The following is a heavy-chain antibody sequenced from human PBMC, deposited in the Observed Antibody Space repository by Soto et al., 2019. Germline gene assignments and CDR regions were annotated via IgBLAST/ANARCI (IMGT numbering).Heavy chain of an antibody. D-gene: IGHD3-3*01. CDR1: GFTFSSYG. CDR2: ISYDGTNR. V-gene: IGHV3-30*18. Sequence: QVQLVESGGGVVQPGRSLRLSCAASGFTFSSYGMHWVRQAPGKGLEWVAVISYDGTNRNHADSVKGRFTISRDNSKNTLHLQMNSLISDDTAVYYCAKDQSGYDHYAMDVWGQGTAVTVSS. J-gene: IGHJ6*02. CDR3: AKDQSGYDHYAMDV.